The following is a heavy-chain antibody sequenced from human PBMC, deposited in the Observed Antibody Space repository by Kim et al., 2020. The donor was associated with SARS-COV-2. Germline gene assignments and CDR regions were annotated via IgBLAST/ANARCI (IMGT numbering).Heavy chain of an antibody. D-gene: IGHD3-10*01. J-gene: IGHJ6*02. CDR2: INPNSGGT. CDR3: ERYRYYYGSGKSSYYYVMDV. Sequence: ASVTVSCKASGYTFTGYYMHWVRQAPGQGLEWMGRINPNSGGTNYAQKFQGRVTMTRDTSISTAYMELSRLRSDDTAVYYFERYRYYYGSGKSSYYYVMDVWGQGTTVTVSS. V-gene: IGHV1-2*06. CDR1: GYTFTGYY.